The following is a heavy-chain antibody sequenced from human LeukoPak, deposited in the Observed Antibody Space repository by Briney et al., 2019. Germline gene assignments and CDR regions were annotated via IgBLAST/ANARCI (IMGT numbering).Heavy chain of an antibody. D-gene: IGHD2-15*01. Sequence: GRSLRLSCAASGFTFDDYAMHWVRQAPGKGLEWVSGISWNSGSIGYADSVKGRFTISRDNAKNSLYLQTNSLRAEDTALYYCAKDTRYCSGGSCYPFIDYWGQGTLVTVSS. V-gene: IGHV3-9*01. J-gene: IGHJ4*02. CDR3: AKDTRYCSGGSCYPFIDY. CDR1: GFTFDDYA. CDR2: ISWNSGSI.